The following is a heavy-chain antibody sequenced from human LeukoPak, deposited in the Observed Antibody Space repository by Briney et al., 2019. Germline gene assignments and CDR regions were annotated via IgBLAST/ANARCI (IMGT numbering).Heavy chain of an antibody. V-gene: IGHV4-4*07. D-gene: IGHD6-13*01. CDR3: ARGGYSSSWHFFDY. CDR1: GGSISSYY. J-gene: IGHJ4*02. CDR2: IYTSGST. Sequence: SETLSLTCTVSGGSISSYYWSWIRQPAGKGLEWIGRIYTSGSTNYNPSLKSRVTMSVDTSKNQFSLKLSSVTAADTAVYYCARGGYSSSWHFFDYWGQGTLVTVSS.